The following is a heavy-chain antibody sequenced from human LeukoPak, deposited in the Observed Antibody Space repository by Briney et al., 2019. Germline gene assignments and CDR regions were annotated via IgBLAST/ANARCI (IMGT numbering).Heavy chain of an antibody. Sequence: PGGSLRLSCAASGFTFSSYCMSWVRQAPGKGLEWVANIKQDGSAKYYVDSVKGRFTISRDNAKNSLSLQMNNLRAEDTAVYYCARDHSSGSLYSYGMDVWGQGTTVTVSS. CDR1: GFTFSSYC. D-gene: IGHD6-19*01. J-gene: IGHJ6*02. CDR2: IKQDGSAK. CDR3: ARDHSSGSLYSYGMDV. V-gene: IGHV3-7*01.